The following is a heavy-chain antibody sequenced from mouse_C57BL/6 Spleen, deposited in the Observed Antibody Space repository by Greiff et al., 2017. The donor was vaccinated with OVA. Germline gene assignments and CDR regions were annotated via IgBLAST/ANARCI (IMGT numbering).Heavy chain of an antibody. CDR2: IDPSDSYT. CDR1: GYTFTSYW. CDR3: ARGGGTRFAY. V-gene: IGHV1-50*01. J-gene: IGHJ3*01. Sequence: QVQLQQPGAELVKPGASVKLSCKASGYTFTSYWMQWVKQRPGQGLEWIGEIDPSDSYTNYNQKFKGKATLTVDTSSSTAYMQLSSLTSEDSAVYYCARGGGTRFAYWGQGTLVTVSA. D-gene: IGHD4-1*01.